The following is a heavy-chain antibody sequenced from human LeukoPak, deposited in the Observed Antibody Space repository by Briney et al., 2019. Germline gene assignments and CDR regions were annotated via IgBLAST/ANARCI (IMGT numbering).Heavy chain of an antibody. CDR2: ISYDGSNK. V-gene: IGHV3-30*18. CDR3: AKDFGYKQSYFDY. D-gene: IGHD5-24*01. J-gene: IGHJ4*02. CDR1: GFTFSSYG. Sequence: PGRSLRPSCAASGFTFSSYGMHWVRQAPGKGLEWVAVISYDGSNKYYADSVKGRFTISRDNSKNTLYLQMNSLRAEDTAVYYCAKDFGYKQSYFDYWGQGTLVTVSS.